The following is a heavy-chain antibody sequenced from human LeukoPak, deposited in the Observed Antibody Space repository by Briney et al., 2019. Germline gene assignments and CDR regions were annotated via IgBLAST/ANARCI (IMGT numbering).Heavy chain of an antibody. V-gene: IGHV3-21*01. CDR2: ISSSSSYI. J-gene: IGHJ6*02. D-gene: IGHD3-10*01. CDR1: GFTFSNYS. Sequence: GGSLRLSCAASGFTFSNYSMNWVRQAPGKGLEWVSSISSSSSYIYYADSVKGRFTISRDNAKNSLYLQMNSLRAEDTAVYYSARHRVRVLALSSYDYYGMDVWGQGTTVTVSS. CDR3: ARHRVRVLALSSYDYYGMDV.